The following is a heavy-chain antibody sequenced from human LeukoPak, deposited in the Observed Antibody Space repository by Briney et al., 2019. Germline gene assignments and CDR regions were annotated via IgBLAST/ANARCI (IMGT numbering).Heavy chain of an antibody. V-gene: IGHV3-48*04. CDR2: ISSSGSTI. CDR1: GFTFSSYS. D-gene: IGHD3-22*01. Sequence: GGSLRLSCVASGFTFSSYSMNWVRQAPGKGLEWVSSISSSGSTIYYADSVKGRFTISRDNAKNSLYLQMNSLRAEDTAVYYCARVDTSGFYPWGQGTLVTVSS. J-gene: IGHJ5*02. CDR3: ARVDTSGFYP.